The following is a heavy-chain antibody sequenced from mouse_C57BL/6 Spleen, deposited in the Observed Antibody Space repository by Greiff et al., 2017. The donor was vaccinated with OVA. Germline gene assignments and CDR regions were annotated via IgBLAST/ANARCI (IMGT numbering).Heavy chain of an antibody. J-gene: IGHJ4*01. CDR2: IYPGDGDT. D-gene: IGHD1-1*01. V-gene: IGHV1-80*01. CDR1: GYAFSSYW. Sequence: QVQLQQSGAELVKPGASVKISCKASGYAFSSYWMNWVEQRPGKGLEWIGQIYPGDGDTNYNGKFKGKATLTADKSSRTAYLQLSSLTSEDTAVYFCCWDYYAYYYAMDYWGQGTSVTVSS. CDR3: CWDYYAYYYAMDY.